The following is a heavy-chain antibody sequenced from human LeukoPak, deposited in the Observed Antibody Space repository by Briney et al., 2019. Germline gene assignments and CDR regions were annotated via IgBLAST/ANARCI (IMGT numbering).Heavy chain of an antibody. CDR1: RFTVSSNY. J-gene: IGHJ4*02. CDR3: AREKRYSYGVFDY. Sequence: PGGSLRLSCAASRFTVSSNYMSWVRQAPGKGLEWVSVIYSGGSTYYADSVKGRFTISRDNSKNTLYLQMNSLRAEDTAVYYCAREKRYSYGVFDYWGQGTLVTVSS. CDR2: IYSGGST. V-gene: IGHV3-53*01. D-gene: IGHD5-18*01.